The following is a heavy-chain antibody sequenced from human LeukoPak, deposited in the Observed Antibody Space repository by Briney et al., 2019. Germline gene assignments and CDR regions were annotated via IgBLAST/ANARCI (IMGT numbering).Heavy chain of an antibody. Sequence: SQTLSLTCTVSGGSISSGGYYWSWIRQHPGKGLEWIGYIYYSGSTYYNPSLKSRVTISVDTSKNQFSLKLSSVTAADTAVYYCARWVHGDYDYYNGMDVWGQGTTVTVSS. D-gene: IGHD4-17*01. V-gene: IGHV4-31*03. CDR1: GGSISSGGYY. J-gene: IGHJ6*02. CDR2: IYYSGST. CDR3: ARWVHGDYDYYNGMDV.